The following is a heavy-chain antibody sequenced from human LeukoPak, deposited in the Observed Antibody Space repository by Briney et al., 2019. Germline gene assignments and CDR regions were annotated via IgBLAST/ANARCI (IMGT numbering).Heavy chain of an antibody. J-gene: IGHJ4*01. V-gene: IGHV3-21*01. CDR1: GFTFSSYN. Sequence: GGCLRPSCAASGFTFSSYNMNWVRQAPGKGLEWVSSITTSSDIYYDSSVKGRFTTSRDNAKNSLSLQMNSLRAEDTAVYYCARDRAYVPDFWG. D-gene: IGHD2-2*01. CDR3: ARDRAYVPDF. CDR2: ITTSSDI.